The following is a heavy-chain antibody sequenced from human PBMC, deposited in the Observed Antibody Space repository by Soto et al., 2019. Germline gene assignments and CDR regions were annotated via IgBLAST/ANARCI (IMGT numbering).Heavy chain of an antibody. J-gene: IGHJ5*02. CDR2: IYYGGST. Sequence: PWETLSLTCTVSGGSISGGGYYWSWIRQHPGKGLEWIGYIYYGGSTYYNPSLKSRVTISVDTSKNQFSLKLSSVTAADTAVYCCARAPLMITFGGATFDPWGQGTLVTVSS. V-gene: IGHV4-31*03. CDR3: ARAPLMITFGGATFDP. CDR1: GGSISGGGYY. D-gene: IGHD3-16*01.